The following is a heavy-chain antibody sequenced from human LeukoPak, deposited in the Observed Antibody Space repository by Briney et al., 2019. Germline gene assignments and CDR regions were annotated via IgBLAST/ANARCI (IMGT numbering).Heavy chain of an antibody. CDR1: GFTFSRHW. CDR2: ISSSSSTI. CDR3: ARVVIAANPDAFDI. D-gene: IGHD2-15*01. V-gene: IGHV3-48*02. J-gene: IGHJ3*02. Sequence: GGSLRLSCAASGFTFSRHWMSWVRQAPGKGLERLSYISSSSSTIYYAHSVKGRFTISRDNAKNSLYLQMNSLRDEDTAVYYCARVVIAANPDAFDIWGQGTMVTVSS.